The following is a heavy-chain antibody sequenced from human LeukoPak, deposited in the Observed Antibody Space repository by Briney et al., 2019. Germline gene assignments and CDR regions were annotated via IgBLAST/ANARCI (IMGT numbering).Heavy chain of an antibody. Sequence: GGSLRLSCAASGFTFSNYWMHWVRQAPGKGLEWVSRLKTDGSRTNYADSVKDRFTISRDNAKNTLYLQMNSLRAEDTAVYYCARDHPGSNSLDYWGQGTLVTVSS. CDR1: GFTFSNYW. CDR2: LKTDGSRT. CDR3: ARDHPGSNSLDY. J-gene: IGHJ4*02. V-gene: IGHV3-74*01. D-gene: IGHD4-11*01.